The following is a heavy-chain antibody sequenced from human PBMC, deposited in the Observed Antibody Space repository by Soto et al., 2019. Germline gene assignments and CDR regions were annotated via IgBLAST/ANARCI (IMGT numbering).Heavy chain of an antibody. CDR3: ARGRNMATDSDLDY. CDR2: INHSGST. J-gene: IGHJ4*02. Sequence: QVQLQQWGAGLLKPSETLSLTCAVYGGSFGGYYWSWIRQPPGKGLEWIGEINHSGSTNYNPSLKSRVTISVDTSKNQCSLKLSSVTAADTAVYYCARGRNMATDSDLDYWGQGTLVTVSS. CDR1: GGSFGGYY. D-gene: IGHD5-12*01. V-gene: IGHV4-34*01.